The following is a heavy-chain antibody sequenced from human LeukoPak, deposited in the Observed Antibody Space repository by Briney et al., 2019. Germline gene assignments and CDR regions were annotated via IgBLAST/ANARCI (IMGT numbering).Heavy chain of an antibody. V-gene: IGHV4-39*07. D-gene: IGHD6-13*01. J-gene: IGHJ3*02. CDR1: GGSISSSSYY. Sequence: SETLSLTCTVSGGSISSSSYYWGWIRQPPGKGLEWIGSIYYSGSTYYNPSLKSRVTISVDTSKNQFSLKLSSVTAADTAVYYCASRTGYSSDAFDIWGQGTMVTVSS. CDR3: ASRTGYSSDAFDI. CDR2: IYYSGST.